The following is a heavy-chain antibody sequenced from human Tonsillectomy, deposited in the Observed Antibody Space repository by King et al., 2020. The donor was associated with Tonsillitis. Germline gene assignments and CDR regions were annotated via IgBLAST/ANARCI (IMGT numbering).Heavy chain of an antibody. CDR1: GYTFTGYY. D-gene: IGHD5-24*01. V-gene: IGHV1-2*02. CDR3: AKDRRGLQSSRGYFGL. Sequence: VQLVQSGAAVKKPGASVKVSCKASGYTFTGYYIHWVRQAPGQGLEWMGWINPNSGGTSYAQNFQGRVTMTRDTSISTVYMVLSSLRSDDTAVFYCAKDRRGLQSSRGYFGLWGRGTLVTVS. CDR2: INPNSGGT. J-gene: IGHJ2*01.